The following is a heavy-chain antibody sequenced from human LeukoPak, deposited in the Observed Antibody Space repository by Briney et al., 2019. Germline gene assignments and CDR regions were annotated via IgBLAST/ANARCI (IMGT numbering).Heavy chain of an antibody. CDR1: GFTFSSYA. CDR2: ISYDGSNK. V-gene: IGHV3-30*04. Sequence: GGSLRLSCAASGFTFSSYAMHWVRQAPGKGLEWVAVISYDGSNKYYADSVKGRFTISRDNSKNTLYLQMNSLRAEDTAVYYCANVIYGSGSYTPAVGYWGQGTLVTVSS. J-gene: IGHJ4*02. D-gene: IGHD3-10*01. CDR3: ANVIYGSGSYTPAVGY.